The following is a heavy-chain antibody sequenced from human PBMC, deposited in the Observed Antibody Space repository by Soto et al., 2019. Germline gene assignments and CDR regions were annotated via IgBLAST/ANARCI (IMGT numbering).Heavy chain of an antibody. CDR3: ARVGWTTVGYYFDY. J-gene: IGHJ4*02. D-gene: IGHD4-17*01. CDR1: VVSISSYY. CDR2: IHYSGST. V-gene: IGHV4-59*01. Sequence: SETLSLTCAVSVVSISSYYWSWIRQPPGKGLEWIGYIHYSGSTKYNPSLKSRVSISVDTSKSQFSLKLSSVTAADTAVYYCARVGWTTVGYYFDYWGQGTLVTVSS.